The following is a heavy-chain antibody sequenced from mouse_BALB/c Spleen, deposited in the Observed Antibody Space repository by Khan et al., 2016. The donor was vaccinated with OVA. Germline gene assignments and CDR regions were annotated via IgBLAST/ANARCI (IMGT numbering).Heavy chain of an antibody. Sequence: VQLQESGAELVRPGASVKLSCKTSGYIFTSYWIHWVKQRSGQGLEWIARIYPGTDNTYYSEKLKDKATLTTDKSSSTAYMQLSSLKSEDSAVFFGAREEALYCFEYGGQGTTLTVSS. D-gene: IGHD3-2*02. V-gene: IGHV1S132*01. CDR2: IYPGTDNT. CDR3: AREEALYCFEY. J-gene: IGHJ2*01. CDR1: GYIFTSYW.